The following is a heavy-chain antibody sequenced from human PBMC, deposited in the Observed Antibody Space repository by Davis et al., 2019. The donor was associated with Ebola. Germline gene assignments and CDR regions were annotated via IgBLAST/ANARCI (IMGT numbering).Heavy chain of an antibody. V-gene: IGHV3-48*02. D-gene: IGHD3-9*01. J-gene: IGHJ4*02. CDR2: ISGSSGTI. CDR1: GFTFSTYS. Sequence: PGGSLRLSCEASGFTFSTYSMNWVRQAPGKGLEWLSYISGSSGTIYYADSVKGRFTISRDNAKNSLYLQMNSLRDEDTAVYYCATTKGGFDYAILTGYALDYWGQGTLVTVSS. CDR3: ATTKGGFDYAILTGYALDY.